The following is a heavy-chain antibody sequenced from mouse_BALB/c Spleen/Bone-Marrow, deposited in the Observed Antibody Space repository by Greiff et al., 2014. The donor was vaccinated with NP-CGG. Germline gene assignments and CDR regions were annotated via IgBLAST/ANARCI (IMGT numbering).Heavy chain of an antibody. CDR3: TEPSFYYGSSYWYFDV. CDR1: GFNIKDTF. Sequence: EVQLQQSGAELVKPGASVKLSCTASGFNIKDTFMHWVKQRPEQGLEWIGRIDPANGDTKYDPKFQGKATITADTSSNTAYLQLSSLTSEDTAVYYCTEPSFYYGSSYWYFDVWGAGTTVTVSS. CDR2: IDPANGDT. D-gene: IGHD1-1*01. V-gene: IGHV14-3*02. J-gene: IGHJ1*01.